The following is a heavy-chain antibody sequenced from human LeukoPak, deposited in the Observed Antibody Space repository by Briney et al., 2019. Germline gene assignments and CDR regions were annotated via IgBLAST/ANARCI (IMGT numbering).Heavy chain of an antibody. J-gene: IGHJ3*02. D-gene: IGHD2-15*01. Sequence: SETLSLTCAVYGGSFSGYYWSWIRQPPGKGLEWIGEINHSGSTNYNPSLKSRVTISVDTSKNQFSLMLDSVTAADTAVYYCAIGRPRNATRLDEGYDMWGQGTLVTVSA. CDR2: INHSGST. CDR1: GGSFSGYY. CDR3: AIGRPRNATRLDEGYDM. V-gene: IGHV4-34*01.